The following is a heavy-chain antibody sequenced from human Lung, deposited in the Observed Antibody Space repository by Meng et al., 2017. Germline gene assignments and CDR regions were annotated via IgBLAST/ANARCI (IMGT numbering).Heavy chain of an antibody. J-gene: IGHJ4*02. CDR3: AIGRRYCSSTSCYKPFDY. Sequence: SVKVSCKASGGTFSSYTISWVRQAPGQGREGMGRIIPILGIANYAQKFQGRVTITADKSTSTAYMELSSLRSEDTAVYYCAIGRRYCSSTSCYKPFDYWGQGTLVTVSS. CDR1: GGTFSSYT. V-gene: IGHV1-69*02. D-gene: IGHD2-2*02. CDR2: IIPILGIA.